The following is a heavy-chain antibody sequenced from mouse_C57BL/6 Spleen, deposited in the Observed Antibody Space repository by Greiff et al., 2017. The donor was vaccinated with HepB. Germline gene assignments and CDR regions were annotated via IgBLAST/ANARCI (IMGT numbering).Heavy chain of an antibody. CDR3: AREDGKGYFDV. J-gene: IGHJ1*03. CDR2: IDPSDSYT. Sequence: VQLQQPGAELVRPGTSVKLSCKASGYTFTSYWMHWVKQRPGQGLEWIGVIDPSDSYTNYNQKFKGKATLTVDTSSSTAYMQLSSLTSEDSAVYYCAREDGKGYFDVWGTGTTVTVSS. CDR1: GYTFTSYW. V-gene: IGHV1-59*01. D-gene: IGHD2-1*01.